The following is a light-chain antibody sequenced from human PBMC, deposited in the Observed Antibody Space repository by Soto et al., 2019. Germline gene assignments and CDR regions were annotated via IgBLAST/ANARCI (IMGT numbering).Light chain of an antibody. Sequence: DIQMTQSPSSLSASVGDRITITCRASQSIDKYLNWYQEKPGKAPKLLIYAAPSLHNGVPSSFSRNASEPYFTLTVSGLQPEDVASYYCQQGYSTPGTFGQGTKVEI. V-gene: IGKV1-39*01. CDR2: AAP. CDR3: QQGYSTPGT. CDR1: QSIDKY. J-gene: IGKJ1*01.